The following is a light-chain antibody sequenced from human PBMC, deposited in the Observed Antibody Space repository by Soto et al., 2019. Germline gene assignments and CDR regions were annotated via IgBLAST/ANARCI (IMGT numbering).Light chain of an antibody. J-gene: IGKJ2*01. Sequence: EIVLTQSPATLSLSPGEIATLSCRASQSVSSYLAWYQQKPGQAPRLLIYDASNRATGIPARFSGSGSGTDFTLNISSIETEDFAVYYCQQRSNWPYTFGQGTKLDIK. CDR3: QQRSNWPYT. CDR1: QSVSSY. V-gene: IGKV3-11*01. CDR2: DAS.